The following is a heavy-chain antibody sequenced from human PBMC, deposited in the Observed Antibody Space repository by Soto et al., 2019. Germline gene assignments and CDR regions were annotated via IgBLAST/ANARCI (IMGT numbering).Heavy chain of an antibody. CDR1: GFTCASYS. Sequence: GRSLRLACAASGFTCASYSMNWVGHALGKVLEGVSIIRGSGKTTSYADSVKGRFTMSRDNSKNTLYLQMNSLRGEDTAIYYCAKVQECGTTRCNDWFDSWGQGALVTVSS. J-gene: IGHJ5*01. CDR2: IRGSGKTT. V-gene: IGHV3-23*01. CDR3: AKVQECGTTRCNDWFDS. D-gene: IGHD2-2*01.